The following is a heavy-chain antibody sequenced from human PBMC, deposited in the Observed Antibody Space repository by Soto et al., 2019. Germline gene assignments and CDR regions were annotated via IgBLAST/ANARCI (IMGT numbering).Heavy chain of an antibody. V-gene: IGHV3-33*08. CDR1: GFTFSSYD. CDR2: IYDGGNK. CDR3: ARDPQRELPGYYYYGMDV. Sequence: PGGSLRLSCAASGFTFSSYDMHWVRQATGKGEELVVVIYDGGNKYYADSVKGRFTISRDNSKNTLYLQMNSLRAEDTAVYYCARDPQRELPGYYYYGMDVWGQGTTVTVSS. J-gene: IGHJ6*02. D-gene: IGHD1-26*01.